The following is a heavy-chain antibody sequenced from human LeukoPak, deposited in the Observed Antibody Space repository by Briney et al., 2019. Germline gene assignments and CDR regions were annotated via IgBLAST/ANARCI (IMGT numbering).Heavy chain of an antibody. CDR1: GFTFSSYW. D-gene: IGHD1-26*01. CDR3: ARVEYSGSYSYDY. V-gene: IGHV3-74*01. J-gene: IGHJ4*02. Sequence: PGRSLRLSCAASGFTFSSYWMHWVRQAPGKGLVWVSRINSDGSSTSYADSVKGRFTISRDNAKNTLYLQMNSLRAEDTAVYYCARVEYSGSYSYDYWGQGTLVTVSS. CDR2: INSDGSST.